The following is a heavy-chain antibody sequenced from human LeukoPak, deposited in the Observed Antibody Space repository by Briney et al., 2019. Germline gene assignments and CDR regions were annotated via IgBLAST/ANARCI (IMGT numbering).Heavy chain of an antibody. D-gene: IGHD1-26*01. CDR1: GGSISSGDYY. CDR3: ARHHIVGASSY. V-gene: IGHV4-31*03. Sequence: SQTLSLTCTVSGGSISSGDYYWSWIRQHPGKGLEWIGYIYYSGSTYYNPSLKSRITISVDTSKNQFTLKLSSVTAADTAVYYCARHHIVGASSYWDQGTLVTVSS. J-gene: IGHJ4*02. CDR2: IYYSGST.